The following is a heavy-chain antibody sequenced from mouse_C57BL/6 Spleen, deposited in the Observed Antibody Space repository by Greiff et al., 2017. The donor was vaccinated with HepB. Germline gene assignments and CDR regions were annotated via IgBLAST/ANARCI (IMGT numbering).Heavy chain of an antibody. CDR2: IYPGSGST. D-gene: IGHD2-10*02. CDR1: GYTFTSYW. CDR3: ARRGYGNYSYWYFDV. V-gene: IGHV1-55*01. Sequence: QVQLQQPGAELVKPGASVKMSCKASGYTFTSYWITWVKQRPGQGLEWIGDIYPGSGSTNYNEKFKSKATLTVDTSSSTAYMQLSSLTSEDSAVYYCARRGYGNYSYWYFDVWGTGTTVTVSS. J-gene: IGHJ1*03.